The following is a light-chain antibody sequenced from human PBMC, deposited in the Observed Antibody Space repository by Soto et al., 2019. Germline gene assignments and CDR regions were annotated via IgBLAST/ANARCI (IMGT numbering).Light chain of an antibody. CDR2: GAS. CDR3: QQYGSSPRT. J-gene: IGKJ1*01. V-gene: IGKV3-20*01. CDR1: QSVNSNY. Sequence: EIVLTQSPGTLSLSPGERATLSCRASQSVNSNYLTWYQQKPGQAPRLLIYGASSRATGIPDRFSGSASGTDFTLTISRLEPEDFAVYYCQQYGSSPRTFGQGTKVDIK.